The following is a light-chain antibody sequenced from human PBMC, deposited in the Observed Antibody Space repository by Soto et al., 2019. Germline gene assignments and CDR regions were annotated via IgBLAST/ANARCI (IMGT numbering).Light chain of an antibody. CDR1: QSISSN. CDR3: QQSYNTPRT. J-gene: IGKJ1*01. V-gene: IGKV1-39*01. CDR2: AAS. Sequence: DIQMTQSPSSLSASVGDRVTITCRASQSISSNLNWYQQKPGKAPNLLIYAASNLQTGAPSRFSGSGSGTDFTLTISSLQPEDFATYYCQQSYNTPRTFGQGTKVDIK.